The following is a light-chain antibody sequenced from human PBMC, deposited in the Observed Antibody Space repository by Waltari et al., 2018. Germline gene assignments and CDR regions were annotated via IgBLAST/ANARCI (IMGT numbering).Light chain of an antibody. J-gene: IGLJ2*01. Sequence: SYELTQSPSVSVSPGQTASITCSGDNLGNQYASWYQQKPGQSPVLVIYYDSKRPSGIPERFSGSNSGNTATLTISGTQAMDEADYYCQAWDTTTVVFGGGTKVTVL. CDR3: QAWDTTTVV. CDR2: YDS. CDR1: NLGNQY. V-gene: IGLV3-1*01.